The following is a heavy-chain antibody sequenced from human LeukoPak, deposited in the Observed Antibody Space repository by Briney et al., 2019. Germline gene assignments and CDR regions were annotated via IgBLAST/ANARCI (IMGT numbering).Heavy chain of an antibody. J-gene: IGHJ4*02. Sequence: EESLKISCKGSGYNFINYWVAWVRQMPGKGLEWMGIIYPGDSDTIYSPSFQGQVTISADKSISTAYLQWSSLKASDTAMYYCARHTLYDSSGYYMGYWGQGTLVTVSS. V-gene: IGHV5-51*01. D-gene: IGHD3-22*01. CDR2: IYPGDSDT. CDR3: ARHTLYDSSGYYMGY. CDR1: GYNFINYW.